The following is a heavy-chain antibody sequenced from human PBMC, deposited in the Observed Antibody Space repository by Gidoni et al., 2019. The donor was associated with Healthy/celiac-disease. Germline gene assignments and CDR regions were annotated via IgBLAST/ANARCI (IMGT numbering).Heavy chain of an antibody. V-gene: IGHV3-23*01. J-gene: IGHJ6*02. CDR2: ISGSGGST. Sequence: EVQLLESGGGLVQPGGSLRLSCTASGFTFSRYARSWVRQAPWKGLEWVSAISGSGGSTDYADSVKGRFTISRDNSKNTLYLQMNSLRAEDTAVYYCAKVLVAATVGHYYYGMDVWGQGTTVTVSS. CDR3: AKVLVAATVGHYYYGMDV. D-gene: IGHD2-15*01. CDR1: GFTFSRYA.